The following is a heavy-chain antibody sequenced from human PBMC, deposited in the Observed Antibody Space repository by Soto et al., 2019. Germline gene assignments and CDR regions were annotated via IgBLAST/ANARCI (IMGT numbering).Heavy chain of an antibody. CDR2: ISGSGGST. D-gene: IGHD3-16*01. V-gene: IGHV3-23*01. Sequence: PGGSLRLSCAASGFTFSSYAMSWVRQAPGKGLEWVSAISGSGGSTYYADSVKGRFTISRDNSKNTLYLQMNSLRAEDTAVYYRAKHPQTYYDYVWGISHYYYYGMDVWGQGTTVTVSS. CDR1: GFTFSSYA. J-gene: IGHJ6*02. CDR3: AKHPQTYYDYVWGISHYYYYGMDV.